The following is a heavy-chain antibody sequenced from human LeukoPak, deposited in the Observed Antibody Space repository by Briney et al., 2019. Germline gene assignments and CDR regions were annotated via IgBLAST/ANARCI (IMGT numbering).Heavy chain of an antibody. CDR1: GGSISSGGYY. D-gene: IGHD3-10*01. V-gene: IGHV4-61*08. CDR2: IYHSGST. J-gene: IGHJ4*02. Sequence: PSETLSLTCTVSGGSISSGGYYWSWIRQPPGKGLEWIGYIYHSGSTNYNPSLKSRVTISVDTSKNQFSLKLSSVTAADTAVYYCARGIDGSGSYYKPWAVFFDYWGQGTLVTVSS. CDR3: ARGIDGSGSYYKPWAVFFDY.